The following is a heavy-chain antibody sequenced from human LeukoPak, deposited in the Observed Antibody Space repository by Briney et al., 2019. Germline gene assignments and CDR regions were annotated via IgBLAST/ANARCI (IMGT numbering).Heavy chain of an antibody. Sequence: SETLSLTCTVSGGSISSHYWSWIRQPPGKGLEWIGYTYYSGSTNYNPSLKSRVTISVDTSKNQFSLKLSSVTAADTAVYYCARDRVDTAMVGYYYYYYMDVRGKGTTVTVSS. J-gene: IGHJ6*03. CDR1: GGSISSHY. CDR3: ARDRVDTAMVGYYYYYYMDV. V-gene: IGHV4-59*11. D-gene: IGHD5-18*01. CDR2: TYYSGST.